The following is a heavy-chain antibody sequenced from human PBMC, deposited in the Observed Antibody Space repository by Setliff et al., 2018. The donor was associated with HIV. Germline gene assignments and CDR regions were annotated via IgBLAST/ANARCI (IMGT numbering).Heavy chain of an antibody. CDR1: DGSVSSSSYY. D-gene: IGHD6-13*01. CDR2: IYAGGST. CDR3: ARVAYSSSRPRYFQY. Sequence: LSLTCTVSDGSVSSSSYYWAWIRQSPGKGLEWIGSIYAGGSTYYQPSLKSRVTISIDTSKNQFSLRLDSVTAADTAVYYCARVAYSSSRPRYFQYRGQGTLVTVSS. V-gene: IGHV4-39*07. J-gene: IGHJ1*01.